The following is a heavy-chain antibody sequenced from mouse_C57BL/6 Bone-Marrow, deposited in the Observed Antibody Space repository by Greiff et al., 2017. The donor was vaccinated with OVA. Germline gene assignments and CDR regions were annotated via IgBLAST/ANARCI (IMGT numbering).Heavy chain of an antibody. CDR1: GYIFTSYW. Sequence: VKLQQPGAELVMPGASVKLSCKASGYIFTSYWMHWVKQRPGQGLEWIGEIDPSDSYTNYNQKFKGKSTLTVDKSSSTAYMQLRSLTSEDSAVYYCARYHYGNLFDYWGQGTTLTVSS. D-gene: IGHD2-1*01. J-gene: IGHJ2*01. CDR2: IDPSDSYT. CDR3: ARYHYGNLFDY. V-gene: IGHV1-69*01.